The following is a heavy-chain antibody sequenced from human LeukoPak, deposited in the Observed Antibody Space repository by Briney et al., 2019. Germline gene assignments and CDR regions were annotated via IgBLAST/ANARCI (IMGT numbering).Heavy chain of an antibody. J-gene: IGHJ4*02. D-gene: IGHD6-19*01. V-gene: IGHV3-66*01. CDR3: AKCRIAVAGTEYYFDY. CDR2: IYSGGST. Sequence: GGSLRLSCAASGFTFSDYYMSWIRQAPGKGLEWVSVIYSGGSTYYADSVKGRFTISRDNSKNTLYLQMNSLRAEDTAVYYCAKCRIAVAGTEYYFDYWGQGTLVTVSS. CDR1: GFTFSDYY.